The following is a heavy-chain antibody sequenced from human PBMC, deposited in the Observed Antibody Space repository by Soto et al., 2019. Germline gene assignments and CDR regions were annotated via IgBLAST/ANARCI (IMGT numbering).Heavy chain of an antibody. J-gene: IGHJ4*02. CDR1: GFTFSSYA. CDR3: ATEELYGGNVFDY. CDR2: ISGSGGST. V-gene: IGHV3-23*01. Sequence: EVQLLESGGGLVQPGGSLRLSCAASGFTFSSYAMSWVRQAPGKGLELVAAISGSGGSTYYADSVKCRFTISRDNSKNTLYLQMNSVRAEDTAVYYCATEELYGGNVFDYWAKGNVGTVSP. D-gene: IGHD4-17*01.